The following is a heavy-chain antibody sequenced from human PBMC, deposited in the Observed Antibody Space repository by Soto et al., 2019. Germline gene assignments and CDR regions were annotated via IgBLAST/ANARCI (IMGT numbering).Heavy chain of an antibody. CDR2: FDPEDGET. Sequence: ASVKVSCKVSGYTLTELSMHWVRQAPGKGLEWMGGFDPEDGETIYAQKFQGRVTMTEDTSTDTAYMELSSLRSEDTAVYYCASYGGPMYYFDYWGQGTLVTVLL. D-gene: IGHD4-17*01. J-gene: IGHJ4*02. CDR1: GYTLTELS. CDR3: ASYGGPMYYFDY. V-gene: IGHV1-24*01.